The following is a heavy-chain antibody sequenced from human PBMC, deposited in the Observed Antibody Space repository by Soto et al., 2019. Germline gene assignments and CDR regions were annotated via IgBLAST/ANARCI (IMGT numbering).Heavy chain of an antibody. J-gene: IGHJ6*02. D-gene: IGHD2-15*01. V-gene: IGHV4-4*07. CDR1: GGSISSYY. Sequence: PSETLSLTCTVSGGSISSYYWSWIRQPAGKGLEWIGRIYTSGSTNYNPSLKSRVTMSVDTSKNQFSLKLSSVTAAGTAVYYCARAPSARYCSGGSCYSYYYYGMDVWGQGTTVTVSS. CDR2: IYTSGST. CDR3: ARAPSARYCSGGSCYSYYYYGMDV.